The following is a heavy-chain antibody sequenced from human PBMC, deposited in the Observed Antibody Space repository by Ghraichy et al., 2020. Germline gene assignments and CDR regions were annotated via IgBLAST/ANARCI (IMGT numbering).Heavy chain of an antibody. Sequence: SETLSLTCTVSGGSISSYYWSWIRQPAGKGLEWIGRIYTSGSTNYNPSLKSRVTMSVDTSKNQFSLKLSSVTAADTAVYYCARGLGGYGDYVGPDESQPYGMDVWGQGTTVTVSS. CDR1: GGSISSYY. J-gene: IGHJ6*02. CDR2: IYTSGST. CDR3: ARGLGGYGDYVGPDESQPYGMDV. V-gene: IGHV4-4*07. D-gene: IGHD4-17*01.